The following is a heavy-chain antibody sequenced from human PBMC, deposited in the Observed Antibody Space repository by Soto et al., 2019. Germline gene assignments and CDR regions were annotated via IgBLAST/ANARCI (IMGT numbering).Heavy chain of an antibody. D-gene: IGHD1-1*01. J-gene: IGHJ5*02. V-gene: IGHV3-48*02. CDR3: ARYNTGSWFDP. CDR2: INTNLATT. Sequence: EVQLVESGGGLIQPGGSLRLSCAASGFTFSTYAMNWVRQAPGKGLEWVSYINTNLATTWYADSVKGRFTISRDNGKNALYLQMNSLRDDDTAVYYCARYNTGSWFDPWGQGTLVTVSS. CDR1: GFTFSTYA.